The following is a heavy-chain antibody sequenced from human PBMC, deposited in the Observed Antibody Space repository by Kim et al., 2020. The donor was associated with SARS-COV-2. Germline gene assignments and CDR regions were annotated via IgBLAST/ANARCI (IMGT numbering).Heavy chain of an antibody. CDR2: ISWNSGSI. CDR3: AKDIGPRQGKYYYYYYGMDV. V-gene: IGHV3-9*01. Sequence: GGSLRLSCAASGFTFDDYAMHWVRQAPGKGLEWVSGISWNSGSIGYADSVKGRFTISRDNAKNSLYLQMNSLRAEDTALYYCAKDIGPRQGKYYYYYYGMDVWGQGTTVTVSS. CDR1: GFTFDDYA. J-gene: IGHJ6*02.